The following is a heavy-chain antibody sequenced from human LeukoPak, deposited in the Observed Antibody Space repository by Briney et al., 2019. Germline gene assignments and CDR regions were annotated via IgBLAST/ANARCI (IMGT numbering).Heavy chain of an antibody. V-gene: IGHV1-69*05. CDR1: GGTFSSYA. Sequence: SVKVSCKASGGTFSSYAISWVRQAPGQGLEWMGGIIPIFGTANYAQKFQGRVTITTDESTSTAYMELSSLRSEDTAVYYCATVGPGGSYHFDYWGQGTLVTVSS. J-gene: IGHJ4*02. CDR2: IIPIFGTA. CDR3: ATVGPGGSYHFDY. D-gene: IGHD1-26*01.